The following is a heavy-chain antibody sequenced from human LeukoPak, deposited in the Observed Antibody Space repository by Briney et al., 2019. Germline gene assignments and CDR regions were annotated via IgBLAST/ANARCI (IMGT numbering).Heavy chain of an antibody. V-gene: IGHV3-23*01. CDR1: GFTFSTYA. CDR2: ISGSGGTT. CDR3: AKLISGAARNFDY. D-gene: IGHD6-6*01. J-gene: IGHJ4*02. Sequence: GGSLRLSCEASGFTFSTYAMSWVREAPGKGVEWVSAISGSGGTTYYADSVKGRFTISRDNSKNTLYLQVNSLRAEDTAVYYCAKLISGAARNFDYWGQGTLVTVSS.